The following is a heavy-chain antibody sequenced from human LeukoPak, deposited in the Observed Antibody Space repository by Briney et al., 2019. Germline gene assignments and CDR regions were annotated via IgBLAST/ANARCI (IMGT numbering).Heavy chain of an antibody. Sequence: PGGSLRLSCAASGFTFSSYSMNWVRQAPGKGLEWVSSISSSSSYIYYADSVKGRFTISRDNAKNSLYLQMNSLRAEDTAVYYCARDLVVVAAIYFDYWGQGTLVTVSS. D-gene: IGHD2-15*01. J-gene: IGHJ4*02. CDR1: GFTFSSYS. V-gene: IGHV3-21*01. CDR3: ARDLVVVAAIYFDY. CDR2: ISSSSSYI.